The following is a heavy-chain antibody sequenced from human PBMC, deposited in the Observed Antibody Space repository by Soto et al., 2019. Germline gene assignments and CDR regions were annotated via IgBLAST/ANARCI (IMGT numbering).Heavy chain of an antibody. CDR2: FDPEDGET. V-gene: IGHV1-24*01. J-gene: IGHJ5*02. Sequence: ASVKVSCKVSGYTLTELSMHWVRQAPGKGLEWMGGFDPEDGETIYAQKFQGRVTMTGDTSTDTAYMELSSLRSEDTAVYYCATAITPGWFDPWGQGTLVTVSS. D-gene: IGHD5-12*01. CDR1: GYTLTELS. CDR3: ATAITPGWFDP.